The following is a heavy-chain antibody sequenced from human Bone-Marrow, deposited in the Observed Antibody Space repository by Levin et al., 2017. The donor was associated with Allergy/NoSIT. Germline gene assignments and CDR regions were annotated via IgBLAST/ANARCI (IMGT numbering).Heavy chain of an antibody. D-gene: IGHD2-15*01. CDR3: ARAPYCSTGTCYGAFSFFDY. J-gene: IGHJ4*02. CDR1: GGSISSGGYY. Sequence: SETLSLTCTVSGGSISSGGYYWSWIRQQPGKGLEWIGYIYNSGSTYYNPSLRSRVTISVDTSKNQFSLKLSSVTAADTAVYYCARAPYCSTGTCYGAFSFFDYWGQGTLVTVSS. CDR2: IYNSGST. V-gene: IGHV4-31*03.